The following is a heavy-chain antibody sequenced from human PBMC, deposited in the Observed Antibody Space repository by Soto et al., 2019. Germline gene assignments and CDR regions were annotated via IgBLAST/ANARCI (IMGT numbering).Heavy chain of an antibody. D-gene: IGHD6-19*01. CDR3: ARSVVQYSSGWYVALLYYYGMDV. V-gene: IGHV1-18*01. J-gene: IGHJ6*02. Sequence: ASVKVSCKASNYTFINFGISWVRQAPGQGLEWMGWITTIIGKTNYAQKFQGRITITADTSTSTAYMELSSLISEDTAVYYCARSVVQYSSGWYVALLYYYGMDVWGQRTTVTVSS. CDR2: ITTIIGKT. CDR1: NYTFINFG.